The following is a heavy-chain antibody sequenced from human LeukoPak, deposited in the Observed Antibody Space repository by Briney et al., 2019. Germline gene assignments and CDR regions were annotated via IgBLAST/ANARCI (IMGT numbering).Heavy chain of an antibody. CDR2: ISGSGGST. V-gene: IGHV3-23*01. CDR3: AKSLVAALNYGMDV. Sequence: GGSLRLSCAASGFTFSSYAMSWVRQAPGKGLEWVSAISGSGGSTYYADSVKGRFTISRDNSKNTLYLQMNSLRAEDTAVYYCAKSLVAALNYGMDVWGQGTTVTVSS. J-gene: IGHJ6*02. D-gene: IGHD2-2*01. CDR1: GFTFSSYA.